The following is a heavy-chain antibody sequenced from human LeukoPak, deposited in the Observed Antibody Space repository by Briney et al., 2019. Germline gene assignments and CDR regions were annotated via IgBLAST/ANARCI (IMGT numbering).Heavy chain of an antibody. D-gene: IGHD6-13*01. J-gene: IGHJ5*02. CDR1: GFTFSSYA. Sequence: GGSLRLSCAASGFTFSSYAMSWVRQAPGKGLEWVSAISGSGGSTYYADSVKGRFTISRDNSKNTLYLQMNSLRAEDTAVYYCAKDSNSSSWRGSNWFDPWGQGTLVTVSS. CDR3: AKDSNSSSWRGSNWFDP. V-gene: IGHV3-23*01. CDR2: ISGSGGST.